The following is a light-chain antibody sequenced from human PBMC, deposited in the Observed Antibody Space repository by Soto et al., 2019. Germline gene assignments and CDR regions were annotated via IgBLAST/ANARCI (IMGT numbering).Light chain of an antibody. CDR3: QQRSNWPT. V-gene: IGKV3-11*01. CDR1: QSVSSY. CDR2: DAS. J-gene: IGKJ1*01. Sequence: EIVLTQSPATLYLSRGERATLSRRASQSVSSYLAWYQQKPGQAPRLLIYDASNRATGIPARFSGSGSGTDFTLTISSLEPEDFAVYYCQQRSNWPTFGQGTKV.